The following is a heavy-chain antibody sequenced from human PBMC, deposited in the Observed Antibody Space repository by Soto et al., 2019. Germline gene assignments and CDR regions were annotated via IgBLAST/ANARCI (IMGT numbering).Heavy chain of an antibody. CDR2: IKSKTDGGTT. CDR1: GFTFSNAW. J-gene: IGHJ4*02. D-gene: IGHD2-2*01. V-gene: IGHV3-15*01. Sequence: ESGGGLVKPGGSLRLSCAASGFTFSNAWMSWVRQAPGKGLEWVGRIKSKTDGGTTDYAAPVKGRFTISRDDSKNTLYLQMNSLKTEDTAVYYCTTGSQEDIVVVPAAMSKYYFDYWGQGTLVTVSS. CDR3: TTGSQEDIVVVPAAMSKYYFDY.